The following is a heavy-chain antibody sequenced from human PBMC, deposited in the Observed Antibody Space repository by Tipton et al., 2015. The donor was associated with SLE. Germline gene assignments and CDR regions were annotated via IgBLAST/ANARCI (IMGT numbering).Heavy chain of an antibody. D-gene: IGHD5-24*01. Sequence: LRLSCTVSGDSITSDYWTWIRQPPGKGMEWIGYISYSGSTNYNPSVRSRVSISLDTSKNQFSLKVKSVTTADTAVYYCARMRGGYNAHHWGQGILVTVSS. CDR2: ISYSGST. CDR3: ARMRGGYNAHH. CDR1: GDSITSDY. V-gene: IGHV4-59*01. J-gene: IGHJ5*02.